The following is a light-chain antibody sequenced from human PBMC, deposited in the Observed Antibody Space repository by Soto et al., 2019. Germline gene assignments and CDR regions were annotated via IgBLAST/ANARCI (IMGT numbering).Light chain of an antibody. V-gene: IGKV1-27*01. CDR1: QGISNY. CDR2: VAS. CDR3: QKYNSAPWT. J-gene: IGKJ1*01. Sequence: DIQMTQSPSSLSASVGDRVTITCRASQGISNYLAWYQQQPGKVPKLLIYVASTLQSGVPSRFRGSGSGTDFTLTISSLQPEDGATYYCQKYNSAPWTFGQGTKVEI.